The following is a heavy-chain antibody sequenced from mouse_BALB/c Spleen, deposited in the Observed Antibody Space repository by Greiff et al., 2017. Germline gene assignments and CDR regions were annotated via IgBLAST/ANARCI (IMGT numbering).Heavy chain of an antibody. J-gene: IGHJ1*01. CDR1: GYAFTNYW. Sequence: VQLQQSGAELVRPGTSVKISCKASGYAFTNYWLGWVKQRPGHGLEWIGDIYPGSGNTYYNEKFKGKATLTADKSSSTAYMQLSSLTSEDSAVYFCARYYYGSSWWYFDVWGAGTTVTVSS. D-gene: IGHD1-1*01. V-gene: IGHV1-63*01. CDR2: IYPGSGNT. CDR3: ARYYYGSSWWYFDV.